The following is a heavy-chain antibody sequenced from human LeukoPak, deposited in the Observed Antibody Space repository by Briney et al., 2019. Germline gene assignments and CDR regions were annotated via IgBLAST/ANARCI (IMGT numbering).Heavy chain of an antibody. CDR3: ARDTTAVTSSAFDS. D-gene: IGHD6-19*01. CDR1: GGSISSSYW. Sequence: SGTLSLTCAVSGGSISSSYWWSWVRQPPGKGLEWIGEIYHGGTTNYNPSLKSRVTISVDKLKNQFSLRLSSVTAADTAVYCCARDTTAVTSSAFDSWGQGTLVTVSS. J-gene: IGHJ4*02. CDR2: IYHGGTT. V-gene: IGHV4-4*01.